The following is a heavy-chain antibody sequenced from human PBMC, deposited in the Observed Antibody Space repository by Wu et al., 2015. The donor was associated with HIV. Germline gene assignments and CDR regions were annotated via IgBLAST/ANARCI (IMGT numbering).Heavy chain of an antibody. CDR2: ISPYNGNT. D-gene: IGHD2/OR15-2a*01. Sequence: QVHLVQFGGEVKKPGSSVKVTCKASGDGFTSYAVSWVRQAPGQGLEWMGWISPYNGNTNYAQRFKGRVTLTTDKYTRTAYLELRSLRSDDTAVYYCARGDYSTTSYYFYYMDIWGEGTTVTVSS. J-gene: IGHJ6*03. V-gene: IGHV1-18*01. CDR3: ARGDYSTTSYYFYYMDI. CDR1: GDGFTSYA.